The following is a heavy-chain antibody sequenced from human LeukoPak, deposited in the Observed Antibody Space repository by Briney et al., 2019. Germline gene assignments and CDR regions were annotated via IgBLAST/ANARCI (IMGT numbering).Heavy chain of an antibody. CDR2: FHNSGTS. CDR1: DDSISDYY. CDR3: TRGAGWLIDY. D-gene: IGHD3-16*01. J-gene: IGHJ4*02. V-gene: IGHV4-59*01. Sequence: PSETLSLTCTVSDDSISDYYRGWIRQPPGKGLEWIGYFHNSGTSTYNPSLKSRVAISADTSKNQFSLKLNSLTTADTAVYYCTRGAGWLIDYWGQGILVTVSS.